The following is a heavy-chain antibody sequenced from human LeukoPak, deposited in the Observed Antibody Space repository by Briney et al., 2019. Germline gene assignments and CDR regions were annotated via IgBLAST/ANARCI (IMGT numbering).Heavy chain of an antibody. D-gene: IGHD3-22*01. CDR1: GGSFSGYY. CDR2: VSHSGST. CDR3: ARELYSSGYHDAFDI. Sequence: SETLSLTCAVYGGSFSGYYWSWIRQPPGKGLEWIGEVSHSGSTNCNPSLKSRVTISVDTSKNQFSLKLSSVTAADTAVYYCARELYSSGYHDAFDIWGQGTMVTVSS. J-gene: IGHJ3*02. V-gene: IGHV4-34*01.